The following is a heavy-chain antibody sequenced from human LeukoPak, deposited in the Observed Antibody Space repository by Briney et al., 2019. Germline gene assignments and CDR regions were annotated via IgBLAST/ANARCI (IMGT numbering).Heavy chain of an antibody. CDR2: INHSGST. J-gene: IGHJ5*02. CDR1: GGSFSGYY. D-gene: IGHD5-18*01. Sequence: SETLSLTCAVYGGSFSGYYWSWIRQPPGTRLEWIGEINHSGSTNYNPSLKSRVTISVDPSKNQFSLKLSSGTAADTAVYYCARARGYLNWFDPWGQGTLVTVSS. CDR3: ARARGYLNWFDP. V-gene: IGHV4-34*01.